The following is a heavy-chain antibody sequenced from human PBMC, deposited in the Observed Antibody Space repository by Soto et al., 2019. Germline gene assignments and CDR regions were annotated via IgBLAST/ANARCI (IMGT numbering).Heavy chain of an antibody. D-gene: IGHD3-16*02. CDR3: ARDPSMFTFGGGIVYRPFDP. V-gene: IGHV1-69*01. J-gene: IGHJ5*02. CDR2: IIPIFGTA. CDR1: GGTFSSYA. Sequence: QVQLVQSGAGVKKPGSSVKVSCKASGGTFSSYAISWVRQAPGQGLEWMGGIIPIFGTANYAQKFQGRGTITADESTSTAYMELSRLRSEDTAVYYCARDPSMFTFGGGIVYRPFDPWGQGTLVTVSS.